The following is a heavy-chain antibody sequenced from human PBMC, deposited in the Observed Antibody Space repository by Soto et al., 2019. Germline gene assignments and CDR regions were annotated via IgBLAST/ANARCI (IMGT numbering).Heavy chain of an antibody. V-gene: IGHV3-30-3*01. CDR3: ARDGYNRGGFDY. CDR1: GFTFSSYN. D-gene: IGHD3-10*01. J-gene: IGHJ4*02. Sequence: QVQLVESGGGVVPPGGSLRVSCVASGFTFSSYNMHWVRQAPGEGLEWVAVISFDGANKFYADSVTGRFTISRDISRDTLYLQMSSLRDEDTAIYYCARDGYNRGGFDYWRQGTLVTVSS. CDR2: ISFDGANK.